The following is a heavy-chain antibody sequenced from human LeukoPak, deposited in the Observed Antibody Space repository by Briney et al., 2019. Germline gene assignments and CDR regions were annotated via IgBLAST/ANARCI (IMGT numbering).Heavy chain of an antibody. Sequence: GGSLRLSCAASGFTFSSYSMNWVRPAPGEGLEWVSYISSSGNTIDYADSVKGRFTISRDNAKNSLYLQMNSLRAEDTAVYYCARNNWFGEFENWFDSWGQGTLVTVSS. CDR2: ISSSGNTI. V-gene: IGHV3-48*04. J-gene: IGHJ5*01. CDR3: ARNNWFGEFENWFDS. D-gene: IGHD3-10*01. CDR1: GFTFSSYS.